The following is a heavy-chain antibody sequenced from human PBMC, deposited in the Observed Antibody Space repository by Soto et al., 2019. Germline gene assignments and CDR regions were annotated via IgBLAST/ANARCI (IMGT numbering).Heavy chain of an antibody. CDR2: IKSNTDGGTI. Sequence: EVQLVESGGGLVKPGESLRLSCAASGFTFNSAPMSWVRQAPGKGLEWVGRIKSNTDGGTIDYPAPVKGRFTISRDDSKNTLYLQMNSLKIEDTAVYYCTTPAIAVAGTQPFNYWGQGALVTVSS. D-gene: IGHD6-19*01. J-gene: IGHJ4*02. V-gene: IGHV3-15*01. CDR1: GFTFNSAP. CDR3: TTPAIAVAGTQPFNY.